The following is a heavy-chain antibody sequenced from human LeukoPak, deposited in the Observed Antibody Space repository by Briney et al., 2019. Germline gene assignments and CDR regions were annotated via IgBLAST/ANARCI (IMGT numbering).Heavy chain of an antibody. CDR3: ARAYYDFWSGYYNWYFDL. CDR1: GGSISSYY. V-gene: IGHV4-59*01. Sequence: SETLSLTCTVSGGSISSYYWSWIRQPPGKGLEWIGYIYYSGSTNYHPSLKSRVTISVDTSKNQFSLKLSSVTAADTAVYYCARAYYDFWSGYYNWYFDLWGRGTLVTVSS. D-gene: IGHD3-3*01. J-gene: IGHJ2*01. CDR2: IYYSGST.